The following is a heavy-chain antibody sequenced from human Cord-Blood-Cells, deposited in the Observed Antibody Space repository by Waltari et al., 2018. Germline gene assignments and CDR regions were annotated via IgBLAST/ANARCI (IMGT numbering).Heavy chain of an antibody. CDR1: GGSISSSRYY. CDR3: ARRGFVVVPAAIDY. Sequence: QLQLQESGPGLVKPSETLSLTCTVSGGSISSSRYYWGWIRQPPGKGLEWIGSIYYSGSTYYNPSLKSRVTISVDTSKNQFSLKLSSVTAADTAVYYCARRGFVVVPAAIDYWGQGTLVTVSS. J-gene: IGHJ4*02. CDR2: IYYSGST. V-gene: IGHV4-39*01. D-gene: IGHD2-2*01.